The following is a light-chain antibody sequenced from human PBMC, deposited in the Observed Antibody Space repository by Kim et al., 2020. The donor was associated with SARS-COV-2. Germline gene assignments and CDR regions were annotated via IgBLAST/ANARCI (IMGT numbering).Light chain of an antibody. CDR1: QGIGSY. CDR2: AAS. CDR3: QKYDSYPGT. Sequence: DIQMTQSPSSLSASVGDTVTITCRASQGIGSYLAWYQHKPGKAPKLLIYAASAKESGVPSRFSGSGSGTDFTLTVSSLQPEDVATYYCQKYDSYPGTFGGGTKVDIK. J-gene: IGKJ4*01. V-gene: IGKV1-27*01.